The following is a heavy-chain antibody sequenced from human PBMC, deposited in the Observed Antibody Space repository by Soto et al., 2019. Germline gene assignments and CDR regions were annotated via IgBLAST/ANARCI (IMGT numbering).Heavy chain of an antibody. CDR2: INAGNGNT. D-gene: IGHD6-13*01. V-gene: IGHV1-3*01. J-gene: IGHJ5*02. CDR3: ARGLAAAGIYWFDP. Sequence: ASVKVSCKASGYTFTSYAMHWVRQAPGQRLEWMGWINAGNGNTKYSQKFQGRVTITRGTSASTAYMELSSLRSEDTAVYYCARGLAAAGIYWFDPRGQGTLVTVSS. CDR1: GYTFTSYA.